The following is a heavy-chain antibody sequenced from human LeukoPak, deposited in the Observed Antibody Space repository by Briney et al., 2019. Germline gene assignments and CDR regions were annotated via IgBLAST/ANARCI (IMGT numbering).Heavy chain of an antibody. J-gene: IGHJ5*02. D-gene: IGHD6-13*01. V-gene: IGHV4-59*01. CDR1: GGSINSYY. CDR2: IYYSGST. CDR3: ARTKQHRWGTFDP. Sequence: SETLSLTCTVSGGSINSYYWSWIRQPPGKGLEWIGYIYYSGSTNYNPSLKSRVTISVDTSKNQFSLKLSSVTAADTAVYYCARTKQHRWGTFDPWGQGTLVTVSS.